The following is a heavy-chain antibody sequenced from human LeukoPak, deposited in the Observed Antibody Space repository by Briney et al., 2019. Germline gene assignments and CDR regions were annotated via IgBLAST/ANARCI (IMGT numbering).Heavy chain of an antibody. D-gene: IGHD2-15*01. CDR2: IKQDGGSK. Sequence: GGSLRLSCVASGFSSSSYWMSWVRQAPGKGLEFVANIKQDGGSKNYVDSVKGRFTISRDNAENSLYLQMSSLGAEDTALYYCARDPGWSSFDIWGQGIMVTVSS. CDR1: GFSSSSYW. J-gene: IGHJ3*02. V-gene: IGHV3-7*01. CDR3: ARDPGWSSFDI.